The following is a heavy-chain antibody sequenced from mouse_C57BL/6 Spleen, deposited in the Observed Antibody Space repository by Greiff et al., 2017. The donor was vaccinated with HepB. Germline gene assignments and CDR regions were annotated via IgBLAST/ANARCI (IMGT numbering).Heavy chain of an antibody. Sequence: QVQLQQSGAERVRPGASVTLSCKASGYTFTDYEMHWVKQTPVHGLEWIGAIDPETGGTAYNQKFKGKAILTADKSSSTAYMELRSLTSEDSAVYYCFYYYGTYYFDYWGQGTTLTVSS. CDR3: FYYYGTYYFDY. CDR2: IDPETGGT. CDR1: GYTFTDYE. D-gene: IGHD1-1*01. V-gene: IGHV1-15*01. J-gene: IGHJ2*01.